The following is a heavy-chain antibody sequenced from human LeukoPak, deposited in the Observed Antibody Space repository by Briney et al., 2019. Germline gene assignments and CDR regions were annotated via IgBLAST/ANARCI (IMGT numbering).Heavy chain of an antibody. CDR2: IYYSGST. CDR1: GGSISSGGYY. Sequence: PSETLSLTCTVSGGSISSGGYYWSWIRQHPGKGLEWIGYIYYSGSTYYNPSHKSRVTISVDTSKNQFSLKLSSVTAADTAVYYCARVNDYYGSPFDYWGQGTLVTVSS. V-gene: IGHV4-31*03. CDR3: ARVNDYYGSPFDY. D-gene: IGHD3-10*01. J-gene: IGHJ4*02.